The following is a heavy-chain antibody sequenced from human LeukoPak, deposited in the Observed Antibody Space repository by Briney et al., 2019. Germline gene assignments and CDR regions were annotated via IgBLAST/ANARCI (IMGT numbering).Heavy chain of an antibody. CDR2: IYYSGST. CDR1: GGSFSGYY. CDR3: ARLSRMACINY. J-gene: IGHJ4*02. D-gene: IGHD5-24*01. Sequence: SETLSLTCAVYGGSFSGYYWSWIRQPPGKGLEWIGSIYYSGSTYYNPSLKSRVTISVDTSKNQFSLKLSSVTAADTAVHYCARLSRMACINYWGQGTLVTVSS. V-gene: IGHV4-34*01.